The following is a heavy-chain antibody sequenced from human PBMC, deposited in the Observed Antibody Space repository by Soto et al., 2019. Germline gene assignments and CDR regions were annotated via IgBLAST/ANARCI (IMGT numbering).Heavy chain of an antibody. D-gene: IGHD2-2*01. CDR2: IIHIFGIA. V-gene: IGHV1-69*08. J-gene: IGHJ6*02. Sequence: QVQLVQSGAEVKKPGSSVKVSCKASGGTFSRYSITWVRQAPGHGLEWIGRIIHIFGIASYAQKFQGRVTITADESTSTAYMELSSLRSDDTAVYSWAREDRDRETGLVPAAIDGMDVWGQGTTVTVSS. CDR3: AREDRDRETGLVPAAIDGMDV. CDR1: GGTFSRYS.